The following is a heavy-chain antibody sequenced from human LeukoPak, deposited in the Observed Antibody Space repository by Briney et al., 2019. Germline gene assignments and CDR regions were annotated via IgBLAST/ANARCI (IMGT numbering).Heavy chain of an antibody. CDR1: GYSISSGYY. CDR2: IYHSGST. CDR3: ARDRYSSSSRKNYYYYMDV. J-gene: IGHJ6*03. Sequence: SETLSLTCTVSGYSISSGYYWGWIRQPPGKGLEWIGSIYHSGSTYYNPSLKSQVTISVDTSKNQFSLKLSSVTAADTAVYYCARDRYSSSSRKNYYYYMDVWGKGTTVTVSS. V-gene: IGHV4-38-2*02. D-gene: IGHD6-6*01.